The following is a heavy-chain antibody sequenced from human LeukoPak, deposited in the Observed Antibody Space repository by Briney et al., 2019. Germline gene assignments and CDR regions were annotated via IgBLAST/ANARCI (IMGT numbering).Heavy chain of an antibody. J-gene: IGHJ4*02. CDR3: TTVSVVVPAAPPS. V-gene: IGHV3-15*01. CDR2: IKSKTDGGTT. CDR1: GFTFSNAW. Sequence: PGGSLRLSCAASGFTFSNAWMSWVRQAPGKGLEWVGRIKSKTDGGTTDYAAPVKGRFTISRDDSKNTLYLQMSSLKTEDTAVYYCTTVSVVVPAAPPSWGQGTLVTVSS. D-gene: IGHD2-2*01.